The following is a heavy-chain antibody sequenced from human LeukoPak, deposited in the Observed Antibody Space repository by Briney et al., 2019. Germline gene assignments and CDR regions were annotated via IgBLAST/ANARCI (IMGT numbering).Heavy chain of an antibody. J-gene: IGHJ4*02. Sequence: GGSLRLSCAASGFTFSKYWLHWVRPAPGKGLVWVSRINADDKPTSYADSVKGRFTISRDNAKNSLYLQMNSLRAEDTALYYCAKGFYGSGSSYFDYWGQGTLVTVSS. CDR1: GFTFSKYW. CDR2: INADDKPT. D-gene: IGHD3-10*01. CDR3: AKGFYGSGSSYFDY. V-gene: IGHV3-74*01.